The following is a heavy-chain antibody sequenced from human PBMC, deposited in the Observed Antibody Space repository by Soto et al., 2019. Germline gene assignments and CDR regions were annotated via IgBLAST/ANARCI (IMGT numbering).Heavy chain of an antibody. D-gene: IGHD3-22*01. Sequence: QAQLVESGGGVVQPGRSLRLSCATSGFTFSYYGMNWVRQAPGKGLEWVAGIWHDASKKYYQDSVKGRFTVSRDNSKNTLYLQLNSLTAEDTALYYCARDADTSGYFSYFDQWGQGTLVSVSS. CDR2: IWHDASKK. V-gene: IGHV3-33*01. CDR3: ARDADTSGYFSYFDQ. CDR1: GFTFSYYG. J-gene: IGHJ4*02.